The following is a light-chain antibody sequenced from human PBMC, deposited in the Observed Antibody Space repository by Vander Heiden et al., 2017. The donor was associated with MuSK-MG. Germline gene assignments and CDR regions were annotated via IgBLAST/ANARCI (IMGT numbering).Light chain of an antibody. CDR1: QSISSN. J-gene: IGKJ4*01. V-gene: IGKV3-15*01. CDR3: QKYNTWPLT. Sequence: EIPITHSTATLPVPPGDRATLSCRPRQSISSNLAWYQHKPGQAPRLLIYGASTRATGIPARFSGSGSGTEFTLTINSLQSEDFAVYYCQKYNTWPLTFGGGTRVEIK. CDR2: GAS.